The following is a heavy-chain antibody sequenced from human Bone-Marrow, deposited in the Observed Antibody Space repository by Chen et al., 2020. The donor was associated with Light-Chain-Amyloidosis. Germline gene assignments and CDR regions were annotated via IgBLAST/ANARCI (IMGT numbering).Heavy chain of an antibody. CDR3: ARRRDGYNFDY. D-gene: IGHD5-12*01. CDR1: GYTFPNYW. V-gene: IGHV5-51*01. J-gene: IGHJ4*02. CDR2: IYPDDSDA. Sequence: EVQLEQSGPEVKKPGESLKISCKGSGYTFPNYWIGWVRQMPGKGLEWMGVIYPDDSDARDRPSFEVQVTISADKSITTAYLQWRRLTASDTAMYYCARRRDGYNFDYWGQGTLVTVSS.